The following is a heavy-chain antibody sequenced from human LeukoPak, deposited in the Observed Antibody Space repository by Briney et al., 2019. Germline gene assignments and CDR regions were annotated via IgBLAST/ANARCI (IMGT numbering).Heavy chain of an antibody. CDR1: GGSFSGYY. Sequence: SETLSLTCAVYGGSFSGYYWSWIRQPLGKGLEWIGEINHSGSTNYNPSLKSRVTISVDKSKNQFSLKLSSVTAADTAVYYCARTVVAATLIFDYWGQGTLVTVSS. V-gene: IGHV4-34*01. CDR2: INHSGST. D-gene: IGHD2-15*01. CDR3: ARTVVAATLIFDY. J-gene: IGHJ4*02.